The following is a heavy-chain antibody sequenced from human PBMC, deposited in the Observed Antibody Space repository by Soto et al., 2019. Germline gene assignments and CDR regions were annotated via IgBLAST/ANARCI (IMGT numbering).Heavy chain of an antibody. D-gene: IGHD5-12*01. CDR2: IYSGGST. CDR1: GFTVSSNY. Sequence: AGGSLRLSCAASGFTVSSNYMSWVRQAPGKGLEWVSVIYSGGSTYYADSVKGRFTISRDNSKNTLYLQMNSLRAEDTAVYYCARECLGMATIGYWGQGTLVTVSS. J-gene: IGHJ4*02. V-gene: IGHV3-53*01. CDR3: ARECLGMATIGY.